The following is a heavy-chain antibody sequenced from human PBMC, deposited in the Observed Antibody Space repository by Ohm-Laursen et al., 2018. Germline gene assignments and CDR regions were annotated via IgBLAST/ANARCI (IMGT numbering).Heavy chain of an antibody. CDR1: GYSISSGYY. D-gene: IGHD3-3*01. CDR2: IYHSGST. J-gene: IGHJ6*02. Sequence: SDTLSLTCAVSGYSISSGYYWGWIRQPPGKGLEWIGSIYHSGSTYYNPSLKSRVTTSVDTAKNQSSLKLSSVTAADTAVYYCARGYYDFWSGLGYGMDVWGQGTTVTVSS. V-gene: IGHV4-38-2*01. CDR3: ARGYYDFWSGLGYGMDV.